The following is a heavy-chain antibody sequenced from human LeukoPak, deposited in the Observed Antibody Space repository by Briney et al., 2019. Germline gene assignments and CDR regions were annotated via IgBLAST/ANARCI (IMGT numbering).Heavy chain of an antibody. CDR3: AKDLSPDSGRIDY. Sequence: GRSLRLSCAASGFTFDDYAMHWVRQAPGKGLEWVSGISWNSGSIGYADSVKGRFTISRDNAKNSLYLQMNSLRAEDTALYYCAKDLSPDSGRIDYWGQGTLVTVSS. D-gene: IGHD6-19*01. CDR1: GFTFDDYA. J-gene: IGHJ4*02. CDR2: ISWNSGSI. V-gene: IGHV3-9*01.